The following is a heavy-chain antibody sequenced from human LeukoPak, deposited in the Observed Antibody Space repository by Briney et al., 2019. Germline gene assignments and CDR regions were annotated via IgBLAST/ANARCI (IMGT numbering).Heavy chain of an antibody. CDR3: AREYCGGDCYSYFQH. D-gene: IGHD2-21*02. J-gene: IGHJ1*01. V-gene: IGHV3-21*01. CDR1: GFTFSSYS. Sequence: GGSLRLSCAASGFTFSSYSMNWVRQAPGKGLEWVSSISSSSSYIYYADSVKGRFTISRDNSKNTLYLQMNSLRAEDTAVYYCAREYCGGDCYSYFQHWGQGTLVTVSS. CDR2: ISSSSSYI.